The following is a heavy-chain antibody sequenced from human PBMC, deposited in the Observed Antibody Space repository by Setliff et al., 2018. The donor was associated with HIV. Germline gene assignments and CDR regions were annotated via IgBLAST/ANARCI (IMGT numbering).Heavy chain of an antibody. CDR1: GGSFNNYH. J-gene: IGHJ5*02. Sequence: KSSETLSLTCTVSGGSFNNYHWSWIRQPAGKGLEWIGRIYDSGATNYKPSLKSRVTMSIDKSNNQFSLYLTSVTAADTAIYYCARDRHYYGSGSYGPWGQGILVTVSS. CDR2: IYDSGAT. V-gene: IGHV4-4*07. CDR3: ARDRHYYGSGSYGP. D-gene: IGHD3-10*01.